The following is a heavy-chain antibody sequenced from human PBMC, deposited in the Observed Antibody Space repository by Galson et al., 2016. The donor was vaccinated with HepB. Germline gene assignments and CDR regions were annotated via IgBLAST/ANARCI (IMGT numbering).Heavy chain of an antibody. CDR3: ATSRKDPTTATGWFGP. Sequence: ETLSLTCTVSGGSISSDYWSWIRQPPGKGLEWIGYIYNSGSTNYNPTLKSRVTMSIDTSTNQFSLKLTSVTAADTAAYYCATSRKDPTTATGWFGPWGQGTMVTVSS. D-gene: IGHD4-17*01. V-gene: IGHV4-59*01. CDR1: GGSISSDY. J-gene: IGHJ5*02. CDR2: IYNSGST.